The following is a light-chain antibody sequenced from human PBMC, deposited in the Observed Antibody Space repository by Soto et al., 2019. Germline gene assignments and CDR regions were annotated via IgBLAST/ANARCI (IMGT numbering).Light chain of an antibody. J-gene: IGKJ4*01. Sequence: EIVLTQSPATLSLSPGERATLSCGASQSVSSSYLAWYQQKPGLAPTRLIYDASSRATGIPDRFSGSGSGTDFTLTISRLEPEDCAVYYCQQYGSSPSTVGGGTKVEIK. CDR2: DAS. CDR3: QQYGSSPST. CDR1: QSVSSSY. V-gene: IGKV3D-20*01.